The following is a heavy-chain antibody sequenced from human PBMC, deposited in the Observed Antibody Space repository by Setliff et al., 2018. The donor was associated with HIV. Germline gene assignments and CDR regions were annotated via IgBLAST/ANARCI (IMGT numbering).Heavy chain of an antibody. V-gene: IGHV3-7*01. CDR3: AREPHELRYFDWLLYPAYYYYGMDV. CDR1: GFTFSSYW. J-gene: IGHJ6*02. D-gene: IGHD3-9*01. CDR2: IKYDGSEK. Sequence: GGSLRLSCAASGFTFSSYWMSWVRQAPGKGLERVANIKYDGSEKYYVGSVKGRFTISRDNAKNSLYLQMNSLRAEDTAVNYCAREPHELRYFDWLLYPAYYYYGMDVWGQGTTVTVSS.